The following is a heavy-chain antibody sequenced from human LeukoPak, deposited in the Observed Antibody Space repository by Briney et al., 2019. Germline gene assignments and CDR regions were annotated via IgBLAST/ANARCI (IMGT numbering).Heavy chain of an antibody. CDR3: ARDVGARLSGY. D-gene: IGHD6-6*01. Sequence: SETLSLTCAVSGGSISSNNWWSWVRQPPGKGLEWIGEIYHSGSTNYNPSLKSRVTISVDKSKNQLSLKLSSVTAADTAVYYCARDVGARLSGYWGQGTLVTVSS. V-gene: IGHV4-4*02. J-gene: IGHJ4*02. CDR1: GGSISSNNW. CDR2: IYHSGST.